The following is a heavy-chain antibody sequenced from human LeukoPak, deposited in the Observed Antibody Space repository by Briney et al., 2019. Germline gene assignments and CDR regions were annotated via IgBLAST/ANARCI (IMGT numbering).Heavy chain of an antibody. CDR2: IYYSGST. CDR3: ARGSSSSHHPALS. J-gene: IGHJ4*02. Sequence: SETLSLTCTVSGGSISSGSYYWSWIRQPAGKGLEWIGYIYYSGSTNYNPSLKSRVTISVDTSKNQFSLKLSSVTAADTALYYCARGSSSSHHPALSWGQGTLVTVSS. CDR1: GGSISSGSYY. V-gene: IGHV4-61*10. D-gene: IGHD6-13*01.